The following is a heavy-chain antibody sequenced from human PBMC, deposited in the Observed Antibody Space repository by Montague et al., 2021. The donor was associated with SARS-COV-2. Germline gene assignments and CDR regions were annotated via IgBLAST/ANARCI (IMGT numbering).Heavy chain of an antibody. J-gene: IGHJ4*02. D-gene: IGHD3-22*01. CDR1: GFSLSTNGVG. Sequence: PALMKPTQTLTLTCTFSGFSLSTNGVGVGWIRQPPGKALEWLALIYWDDDKRYSPSLKGRLTITKDTSKNQVVLTMTNMDPVDTATYYCAHRLARHYDTSAYLWCPFDYWGQGTLVTVSS. V-gene: IGHV2-5*02. CDR2: IYWDDDK. CDR3: AHRLARHYDTSAYLWCPFDY.